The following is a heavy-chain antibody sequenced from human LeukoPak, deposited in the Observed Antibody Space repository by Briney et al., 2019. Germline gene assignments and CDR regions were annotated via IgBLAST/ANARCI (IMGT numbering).Heavy chain of an antibody. CDR2: IYYSGST. V-gene: IGHV4-39*07. J-gene: IGHJ4*02. Sequence: SETLSLTCTVSGGSISSSSYYWGWIRQPPGKGLEWIGSIYYSGSTYYNPSLKSRVTISVDTSKNQFSLKLSSVTAADTAVYYCARVSRDSSGYYYLTHYFDYWGQGTLVTVSS. CDR3: ARVSRDSSGYYYLTHYFDY. D-gene: IGHD3-22*01. CDR1: GGSISSSSYY.